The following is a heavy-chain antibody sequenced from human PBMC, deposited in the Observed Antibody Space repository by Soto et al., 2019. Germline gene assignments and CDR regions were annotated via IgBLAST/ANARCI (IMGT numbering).Heavy chain of an antibody. CDR2: IYQSGTT. V-gene: IGHV4-30-2*01. D-gene: IGHD3-22*01. CDR1: GGSISSGGYS. CDR3: ARDNRSGFYFDY. J-gene: IGHJ4*02. Sequence: SETLSLTCTVSGGSISSGGYSWNWIRQPPGKGLEWIGNIYQSGTTDYKTSLKSRVTISVDSSKNQFSLKLSSVTAADTAVYYCARDNRSGFYFDYWGQGTLVTVSS.